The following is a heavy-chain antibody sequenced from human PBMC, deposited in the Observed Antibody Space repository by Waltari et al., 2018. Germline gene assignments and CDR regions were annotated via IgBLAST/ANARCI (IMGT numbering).Heavy chain of an antibody. J-gene: IGHJ4*02. CDR1: GYTFTSYG. CDR2: VDPEDGET. D-gene: IGHD2-15*01. V-gene: IGHV1-69-2*01. CDR3: ATGVVVPGGFDY. Sequence: VQLVQSGAEVKKPGASVKVSCKASGYTFTSYGISWVRQAPGQGLEWMGLVDPEDGETIYAEKFQGRVTITADTSTDTAYMELSSLRSEDTAVYYCATGVVVPGGFDYWGQGTLVTVSS.